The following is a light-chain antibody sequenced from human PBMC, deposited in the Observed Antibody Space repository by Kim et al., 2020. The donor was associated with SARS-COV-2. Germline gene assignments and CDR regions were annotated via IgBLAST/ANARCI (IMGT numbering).Light chain of an antibody. CDR3: QSYDSSNQV. CDR2: EDD. J-gene: IGLJ3*02. CDR1: SGRIDSYY. Sequence: NFMLTQPHSVSESPGKTVTISCTRSSGRIDSYYVQWYQLRPGSSPTTLIYEDDHRPSGVPDRFSGSIDLSSNSASLTISGLRSEDEADYYCQSYDSSNQVFGGGTQLTVL. V-gene: IGLV6-57*01.